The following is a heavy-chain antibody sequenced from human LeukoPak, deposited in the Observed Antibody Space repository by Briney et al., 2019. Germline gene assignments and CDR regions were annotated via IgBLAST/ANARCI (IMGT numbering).Heavy chain of an antibody. CDR3: ARKELVEGPFDY. V-gene: IGHV3-21*01. CDR2: ISSSSSYI. J-gene: IGHJ4*02. CDR1: GFTFSSYS. D-gene: IGHD6-6*01. Sequence: GGSLRLSCAASGFTFSSYSMNWVRQAPGKGLEWVSSISSSSSYIYYADSVKGRFTISRDNAKNSLYPQMNSLRAEDTAVYYCARKELVEGPFDYWGQGTLVTVSS.